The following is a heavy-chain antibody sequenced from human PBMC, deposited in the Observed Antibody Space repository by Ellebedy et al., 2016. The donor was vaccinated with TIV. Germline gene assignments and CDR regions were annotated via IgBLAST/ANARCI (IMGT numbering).Heavy chain of an antibody. CDR3: TRAQNWAHDY. CDR2: IDSDGTST. CDR1: GFTFSNHW. J-gene: IGHJ4*02. V-gene: IGHV3-74*01. Sequence: PGGFLRLSCAASGFTFSNHWMYWVRQGPGKGLVWVSRIDSDGTSTTYADSVKGRFTISRDNAKNTLYLQMNSLRVEDTAVYYCTRAQNWAHDYWGQGTLVTVSS. D-gene: IGHD3-16*01.